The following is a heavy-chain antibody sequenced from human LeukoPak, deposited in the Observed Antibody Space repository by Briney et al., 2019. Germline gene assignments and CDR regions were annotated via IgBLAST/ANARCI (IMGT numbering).Heavy chain of an antibody. J-gene: IGHJ3*02. V-gene: IGHV4-39*01. CDR1: GGSISSSYYY. CDR3: ATWGSSTFAFDI. D-gene: IGHD6-13*01. Sequence: SETLSLTCTVSGGSISSSYYYWGRIRQPPGKGLEWFGSIYFSGSTFYNPSLKSRVTISVDTSKSQFSLKLTSVTAADTAVYYCATWGSSTFAFDIWGQGTMVTVSS. CDR2: IYFSGST.